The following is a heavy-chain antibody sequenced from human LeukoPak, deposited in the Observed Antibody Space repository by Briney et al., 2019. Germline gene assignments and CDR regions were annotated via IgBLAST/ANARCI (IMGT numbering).Heavy chain of an antibody. J-gene: IGHJ4*02. CDR2: IYYISNT. V-gene: IGHV4-61*08. CDR1: GVSVGSAGYY. CDR3: ARTQSQSGSYRYYFGF. D-gene: IGHD1-26*01. Sequence: PSETLSLTCTVSGVSVGSAGYYWSWIRQPPGGGLEWIGYIYYISNTNYNPSLKGRVTMSVNPSENQFSLKLNSVTAADTAMYYCARTQSQSGSYRYYFGFWGQGTLVTVSS.